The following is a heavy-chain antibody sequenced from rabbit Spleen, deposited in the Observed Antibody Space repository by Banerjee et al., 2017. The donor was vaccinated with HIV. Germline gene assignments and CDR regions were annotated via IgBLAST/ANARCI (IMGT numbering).Heavy chain of an antibody. CDR1: GFSFSNYYY. CDR3: ARDLVAVIGWNFNL. D-gene: IGHD1-1*01. J-gene: IGHJ4*01. CDR2: INIITGKS. Sequence: QSLEESEGGLVKPGASLTLTCKASGFSFSNYYYMCWVRQAPGKGLEWIACINIITGKSVYASWAKGRFTMSRTSSTTVTLQMTSLTAADTATYFCARDLVAVIGWNFNLWGPGTLVTVS. V-gene: IGHV1S40*01.